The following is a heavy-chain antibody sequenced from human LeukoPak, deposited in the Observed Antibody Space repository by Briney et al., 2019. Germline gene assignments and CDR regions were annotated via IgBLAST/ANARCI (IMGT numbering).Heavy chain of an antibody. CDR2: IYYSGST. D-gene: IGHD1-26*01. Sequence: SETLSLTCTVSGGSISTYYWSWIRQPPGKGLEWIGYIYYSGSTNYNPSLKSRVTISVDTSKNQFSLRLSSVTAAGTAVYYCARHSGTYYDFDYWGQGSLASVPS. J-gene: IGHJ4*01. CDR1: GGSISTYY. V-gene: IGHV4-59*01. CDR3: ARHSGTYYDFDY.